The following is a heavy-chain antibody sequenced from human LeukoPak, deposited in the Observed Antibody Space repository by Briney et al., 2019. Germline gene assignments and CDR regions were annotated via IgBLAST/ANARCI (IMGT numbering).Heavy chain of an antibody. CDR1: GFTFSSYS. J-gene: IGHJ4*02. Sequence: SGGSLRLSCAASGFTFSSYSMNWVRQAPGKGLEWVSYISSSIITIYYADSVKGRFTISRDNARNSLYLQMNSLRAEDTAVYYCARHMERWQQFTRSLDYWGQGTLVTVSS. D-gene: IGHD5-24*01. V-gene: IGHV3-48*01. CDR2: ISSSIITI. CDR3: ARHMERWQQFTRSLDY.